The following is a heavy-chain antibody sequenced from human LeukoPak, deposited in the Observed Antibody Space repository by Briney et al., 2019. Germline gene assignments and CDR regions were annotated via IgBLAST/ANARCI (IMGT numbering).Heavy chain of an antibody. D-gene: IGHD6-19*01. CDR1: GFTFSDYY. V-gene: IGHV3-11*04. J-gene: IGHJ4*02. CDR2: ISSSGSTI. CDR3: ARRLIAVAGYYFDY. Sequence: GGSLRLSCAASGFTFSDYYMSWIRQAPGKGLEWVSYISSSGSTIYYADSVKGRFTISRDNAKNSLYLQMNSLRAEDTAVYYYARRLIAVAGYYFDYWGQGTLVTVSS.